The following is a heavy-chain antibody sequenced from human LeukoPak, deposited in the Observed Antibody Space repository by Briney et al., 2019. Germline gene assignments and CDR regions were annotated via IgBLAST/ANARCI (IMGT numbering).Heavy chain of an antibody. CDR1: GGSVSSYY. J-gene: IGHJ3*02. CDR2: IHYSGST. CDR3: AKSNGYGLVDI. D-gene: IGHD3-10*01. Sequence: SETLSLTCTVSGGSVSSYYWSWIRQPPGKGLEWIGYIHYSGSTNYNPSLKSRGTISLDTSRNQFSLKLNSVTAADTAVYYCAKSNGYGLVDIWGQGTMVTVSS. V-gene: IGHV4-59*02.